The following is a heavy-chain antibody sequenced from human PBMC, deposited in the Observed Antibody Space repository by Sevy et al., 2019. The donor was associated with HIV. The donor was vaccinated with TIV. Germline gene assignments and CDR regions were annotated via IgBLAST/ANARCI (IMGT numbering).Heavy chain of an antibody. CDR1: GFTFSSHA. CDR3: ARDLISGSYSQSLDY. CDR2: ISSDGNSQ. D-gene: IGHD1-26*01. V-gene: IGHV3-30*04. J-gene: IGHJ4*02. Sequence: GGSLRLSCAASGFTFSSHAMHWVRQAPGKGLDWVAVISSDGNSQYSADSVKGRFTISRDNSKNTLYLQMDGLRVEDTAVYYCARDLISGSYSQSLDYWGQGTLVTVSS.